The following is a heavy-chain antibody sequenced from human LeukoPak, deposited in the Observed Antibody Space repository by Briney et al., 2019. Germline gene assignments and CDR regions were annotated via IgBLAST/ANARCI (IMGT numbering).Heavy chain of an antibody. D-gene: IGHD3-22*01. V-gene: IGHV4-59*08. Sequence: PSETLSLTCTVSGGSISGYYWSWIRQPPGKGLEWIGYIYYSGSTNYNPSLKNRVTISVDTSKNQFSLKLSSVTAADTAVYYCVGSGYYHDAFDIWGQGTMVTVSS. CDR1: GGSISGYY. J-gene: IGHJ3*02. CDR2: IYYSGST. CDR3: VGSGYYHDAFDI.